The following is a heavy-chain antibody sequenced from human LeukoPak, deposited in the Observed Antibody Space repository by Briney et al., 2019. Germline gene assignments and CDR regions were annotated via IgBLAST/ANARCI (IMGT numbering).Heavy chain of an antibody. V-gene: IGHV1-8*03. Sequence: GASVKVSCKASGYTFTSYDINWVRQATGQGLEWMGWMNPNSGNTGYAQKFQGRVTITRNTSISTAYMELSSLRSEDTAVYYCARGVAAAGTFIFDYWGQGTLVTVSS. D-gene: IGHD6-13*01. CDR2: MNPNSGNT. CDR1: GYTFTSYD. J-gene: IGHJ4*02. CDR3: ARGVAAAGTFIFDY.